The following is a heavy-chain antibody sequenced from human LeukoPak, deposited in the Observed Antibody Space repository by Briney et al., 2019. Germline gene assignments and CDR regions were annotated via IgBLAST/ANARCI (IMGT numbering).Heavy chain of an antibody. V-gene: IGHV4-31*03. CDR3: ARHDYFDY. J-gene: IGHJ4*02. CDR2: IYYSGST. Sequence: SQTLFLTCTVSGGSISSGGYYWSWIRQHPGKGLEWIGYIYYSGSTNYNPSLKSRVTMSVDTSKNQFSLKLSSVTAADTAVYYCARHDYFDYWGQGTLVTVSS. CDR1: GGSISSGGYY.